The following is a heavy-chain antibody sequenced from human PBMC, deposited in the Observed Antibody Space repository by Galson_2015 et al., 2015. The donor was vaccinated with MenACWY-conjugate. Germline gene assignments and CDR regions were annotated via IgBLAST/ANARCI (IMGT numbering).Heavy chain of an antibody. CDR2: IYPGDSDS. CDR3: ARLPVYDFWSGYHMDV. Sequence: QSGAEVTKPGESLKISCKGSGYSFTSYWIGWVRQMPGKGLEWMGIIYPGDSDSRYSPSFQGQVTMSVDESISTAYLQWSGLKASDTAMYYCARLPVYDFWSGYHMDVWGQGTTVIVSS. CDR1: GYSFTSYW. D-gene: IGHD3-3*01. J-gene: IGHJ6*02. V-gene: IGHV5-51*01.